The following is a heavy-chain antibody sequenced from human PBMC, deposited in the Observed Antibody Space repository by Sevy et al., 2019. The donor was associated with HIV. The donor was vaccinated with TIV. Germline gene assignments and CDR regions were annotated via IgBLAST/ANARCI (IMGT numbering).Heavy chain of an antibody. J-gene: IGHJ6*02. D-gene: IGHD3-9*01. CDR1: GFTFSSYG. V-gene: IGHV3-30*18. CDR2: ISYDGSNK. Sequence: GGSLRLSCAASGFTFSSYGMHWVRQAPGKGLEWVAVISYDGSNKYYADSVKGRFTISRDNSKNTLYLQMNSLRAEDTAVYYCAKDVGVLRYCDWLDYGMDVWGQRTTVTVSS. CDR3: AKDVGVLRYCDWLDYGMDV.